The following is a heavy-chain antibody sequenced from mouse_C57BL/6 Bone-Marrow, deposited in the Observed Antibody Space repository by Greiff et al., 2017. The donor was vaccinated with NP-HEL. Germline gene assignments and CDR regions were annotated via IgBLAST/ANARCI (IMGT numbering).Heavy chain of an antibody. V-gene: IGHV1-7*01. Sequence: QVQLQQSGAELAKPGASVKLSRKASGYTFTSYWMHWVKQRPGQGLEWIGYINPSSGYTKYNQKFKDKATLTADKSSSTAYMQLSSLTYEDSAVYYCARYDYDEGYAMDYWGQGTSVTVSS. D-gene: IGHD2-4*01. CDR1: GYTFTSYW. J-gene: IGHJ4*01. CDR3: ARYDYDEGYAMDY. CDR2: INPSSGYT.